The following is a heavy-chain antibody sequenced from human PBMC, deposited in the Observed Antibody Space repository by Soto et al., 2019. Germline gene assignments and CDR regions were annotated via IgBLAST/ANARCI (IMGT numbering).Heavy chain of an antibody. J-gene: IGHJ6*02. CDR2: ISYDGSNK. CDR3: ARDYYRFNSGYGFSMDV. V-gene: IGHV3-30-3*01. CDR1: GFTFSRYA. D-gene: IGHD5-12*01. Sequence: GGSMRLSYAASGFTFSRYAKHWVRPAPSKGLERVAVISYDGSNKYYAGSVKGRFTISRDNSKNTLYLQMNSLRAEDTAVYYCARDYYRFNSGYGFSMDVWGQGTTVTVSS.